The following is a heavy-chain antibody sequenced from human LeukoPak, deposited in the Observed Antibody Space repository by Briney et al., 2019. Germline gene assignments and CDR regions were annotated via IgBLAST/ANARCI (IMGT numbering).Heavy chain of an antibody. V-gene: IGHV1-2*02. D-gene: IGHD3-9*01. CDR1: VYTFTGYY. CDR2: INPNSGGT. J-gene: IGHJ4*02. Sequence: ASVKVSCKASVYTFTGYYMHWVRQAPGQGLEWMGWINPNSGGTNYAQKFQGRVTMTRDTSISTAYMELSRLRSDDTAVYYCARGDSGYYDILTGYYLFDYWGQGTLVTVSS. CDR3: ARGDSGYYDILTGYYLFDY.